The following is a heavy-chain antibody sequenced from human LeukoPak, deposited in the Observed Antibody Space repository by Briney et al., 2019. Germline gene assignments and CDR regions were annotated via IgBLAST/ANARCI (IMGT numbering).Heavy chain of an antibody. J-gene: IGHJ4*02. D-gene: IGHD3-3*01. CDR3: ARQRDSAYYDFWSGYFFFDY. Sequence: PGEFLKISCKGSGYSFTSYWIGWVRQMPGKGLEWMGIIYPGDSDTRYSPSFQGQVTISADKSNSTAYLQWSSLKASDTAMYYCARQRDSAYYDFWSGYFFFDYWGQGTLVTVSS. V-gene: IGHV5-51*01. CDR1: GYSFTSYW. CDR2: IYPGDSDT.